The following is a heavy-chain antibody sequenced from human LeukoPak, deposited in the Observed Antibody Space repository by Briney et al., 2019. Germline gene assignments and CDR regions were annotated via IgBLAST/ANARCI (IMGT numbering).Heavy chain of an antibody. D-gene: IGHD1-26*01. V-gene: IGHV3-48*01. CDR1: GFTFSSYS. CDR3: AKVAEVGATGYYYYMDV. J-gene: IGHJ6*03. Sequence: GGSLGLSCAASGFTFSSYSMNWVRQAPGKGLEWVSYISSSSSTIYYADSVKGRFTISRDNSKNTLYLQMSSLRAEDTAVYYCAKVAEVGATGYYYYMDVWGKGTTVTISS. CDR2: ISSSSSTI.